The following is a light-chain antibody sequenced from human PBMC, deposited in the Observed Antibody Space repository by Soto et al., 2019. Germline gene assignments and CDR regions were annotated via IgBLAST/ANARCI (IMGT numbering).Light chain of an antibody. Sequence: QSVLTQPPSVSGAPGQRITISCTGSSSNIGAGYDVHWYQQLPGTAPKLLIYGNNNRPSGVPDRFSGSKSGTSASLAITGLQAEDEADYYCQSFDSSLSYSKFGGGTKLTV. CDR3: QSFDSSLSYSK. CDR2: GNN. V-gene: IGLV1-40*01. CDR1: SSNIGAGYD. J-gene: IGLJ3*02.